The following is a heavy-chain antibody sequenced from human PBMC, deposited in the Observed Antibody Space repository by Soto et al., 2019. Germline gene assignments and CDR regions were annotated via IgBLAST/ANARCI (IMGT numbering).Heavy chain of an antibody. CDR2: INPNSGT. V-gene: IGHV1-2*02. CDR1: GYIFTGYY. D-gene: IGHD6-25*01. CDR3: ATRHTSGRDAFHI. J-gene: IGHJ3*02. Sequence: QVQLVQSGAEVKKPGASVKVSCKASGYIFTGYYIHWVRQAPGQGLEWMGWINPNSGTNYAQNFQGRVIMTRDTSISTAYMELSGLRFDDTAVYYCATRHTSGRDAFHIWGQGTMFTVSS.